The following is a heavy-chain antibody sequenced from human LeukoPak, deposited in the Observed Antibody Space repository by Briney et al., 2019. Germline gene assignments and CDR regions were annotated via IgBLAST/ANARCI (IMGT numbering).Heavy chain of an antibody. CDR2: ISIRSNYI. CDR1: GFTFSICA. V-gene: IGHV3-21*01. D-gene: IGHD3-3*01. Sequence: PGVCLRLFCAASGFTFSICAMSWVPEAPGRGLECGLSISIRSNYIYYPESLKGRYPISRDNTKNTLYLQMNSLRAKDTAVYYCARGSRRGVVERDAFDIWGQGTMVTVSS. CDR3: ARGSRRGVVERDAFDI. J-gene: IGHJ3*02.